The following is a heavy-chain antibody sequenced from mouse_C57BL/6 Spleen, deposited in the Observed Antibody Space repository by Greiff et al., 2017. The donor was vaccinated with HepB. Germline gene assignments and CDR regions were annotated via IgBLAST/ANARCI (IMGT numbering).Heavy chain of an antibody. CDR3: ARSLYYGNYDWYFDV. Sequence: QVQLQQSGAELVKPGASVKISCKASGYAFSSYWMNWVKQRPGKGLEWIGQIYPGDGDTNYNGKFKGKATLTADKSSSTAYMQRSSLTSEDSAVYFSARSLYYGNYDWYFDVWGTGTTVTLSS. CDR2: IYPGDGDT. D-gene: IGHD2-1*01. V-gene: IGHV1-80*01. CDR1: GYAFSSYW. J-gene: IGHJ1*03.